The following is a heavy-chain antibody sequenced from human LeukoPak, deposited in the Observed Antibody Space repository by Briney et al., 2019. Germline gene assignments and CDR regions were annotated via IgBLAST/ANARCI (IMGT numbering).Heavy chain of an antibody. J-gene: IGHJ4*02. CDR3: ARDLSPASASSTWVY. V-gene: IGHV1-46*01. CDR1: GYTFTSYY. D-gene: IGHD6-13*01. Sequence: ASVKVSCKASGYTFTSYYMHWVRQAPGQGLEWMGIINPSGGSTSYAQKFQGRVTMTRDTSTTTVYMQLSSLRSEDTAVYYCARDLSPASASSTWVYWGQGTLVTVSS. CDR2: INPSGGST.